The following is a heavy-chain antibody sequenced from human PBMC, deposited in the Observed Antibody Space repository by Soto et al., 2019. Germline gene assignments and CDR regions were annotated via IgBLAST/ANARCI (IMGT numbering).Heavy chain of an antibody. V-gene: IGHV3-7*01. Sequence: GGSLRLSCAASGFSFSSYWMSWVRQAPGKSLEWVASIKQDGGEQYYVDSVRGRFTISKDNARNSLYLHLNSLRGGDTAVYFCARESHAHFDYWGQGTLVTVSS. J-gene: IGHJ4*02. CDR3: ARESHAHFDY. CDR1: GFSFSSYW. CDR2: IKQDGGEQ.